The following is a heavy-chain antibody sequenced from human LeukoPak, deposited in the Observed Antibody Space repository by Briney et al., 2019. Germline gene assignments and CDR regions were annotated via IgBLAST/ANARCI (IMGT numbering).Heavy chain of an antibody. V-gene: IGHV4-34*01. CDR3: ASPRLGTETSHYYYYGMDV. J-gene: IGHJ6*02. CDR2: INHSGST. D-gene: IGHD4-4*01. CDR1: GGSFSGYY. Sequence: SGTLSLTCAVYGGSFSGYYWSWIRQPPGKGLEWIGEINHSGSTNYNPSLKSRVTISVDTSKNQFSLKLSSVTAADTAVYYCASPRLGTETSHYYYYGMDVWGQGTTVTVSS.